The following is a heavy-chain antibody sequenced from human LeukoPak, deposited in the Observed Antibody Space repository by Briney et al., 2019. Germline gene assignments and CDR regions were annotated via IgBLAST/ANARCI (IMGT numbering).Heavy chain of an antibody. J-gene: IGHJ6*02. D-gene: IGHD4-23*01. CDR1: GGTFSSYA. Sequence: ASVKVSCKASGGTFSSYAISWVRQAPGQGLEWMGRIIPIFGIANYAQKFQGRVTITADKSTSTAYMEMSSLRSEDTAVYYCASGYGYGGSAYYYYGMDVWGQGTTVTVSS. CDR2: IIPIFGIA. V-gene: IGHV1-69*04. CDR3: ASGYGYGGSAYYYYGMDV.